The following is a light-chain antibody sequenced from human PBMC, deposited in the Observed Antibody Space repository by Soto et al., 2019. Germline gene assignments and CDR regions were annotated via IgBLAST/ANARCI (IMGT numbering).Light chain of an antibody. CDR1: QRVGTN. Sequence: EIVMTQSPDTLSVSPGDRATLSCRASQRVGTNVAWFQQRPGQGPRLLIYGASTRVAGVPARFSGSGSETEFTLTISSLQSEDFAIYHCQQWVRWTFGQGTRLELK. CDR3: QQWVRWT. CDR2: GAS. J-gene: IGKJ1*01. V-gene: IGKV3-15*01.